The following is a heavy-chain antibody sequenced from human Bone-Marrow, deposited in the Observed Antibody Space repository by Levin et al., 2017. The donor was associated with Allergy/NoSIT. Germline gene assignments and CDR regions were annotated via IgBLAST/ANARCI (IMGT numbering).Heavy chain of an antibody. CDR3: ARGGANWGSYFDF. CDR2: IYYGERT. D-gene: IGHD7-27*01. J-gene: IGHJ4*02. Sequence: SETLSLTCTVSGGSVSSGGFYWSWIRQPPGKGLEWIGFIYYGERTNYNPSLESRVTISGDTSKNQISLKLNSVTAADTAVYYCARGGANWGSYFDFWGQGTLVTVSS. CDR1: GGSVSSGGFY. V-gene: IGHV4-61*08.